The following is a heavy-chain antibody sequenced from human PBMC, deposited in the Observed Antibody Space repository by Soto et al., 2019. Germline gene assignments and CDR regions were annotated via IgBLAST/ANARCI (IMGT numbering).Heavy chain of an antibody. CDR1: GGSISSYY. V-gene: IGHV4-59*01. D-gene: IGHD6-19*01. CDR3: ARWGSSGWYGLYGMDV. CDR2: IYYRGST. J-gene: IGHJ6*02. Sequence: SETLSLTCTVSGGSISSYYWSWIRQPPGKGLEWIGYIYYRGSTNYNPSLKSRVTISVDTSKNQFSLKLSSVTAADTAVYYCARWGSSGWYGLYGMDVWGQGTTVTVSS.